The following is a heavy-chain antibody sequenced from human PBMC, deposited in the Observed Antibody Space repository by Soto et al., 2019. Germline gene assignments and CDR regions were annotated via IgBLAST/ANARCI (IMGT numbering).Heavy chain of an antibody. D-gene: IGHD3-10*01. V-gene: IGHV3-30-3*01. CDR1: RLSLSSYN. Sequence: SRLSLSSYNKHWVRQAPGKGLEWVAVISYDGSNKYYADSVKGRFTISRDNSKNTLYLQMNSLRAEDTAVYYCARGMVRGVIIGFDYWGQGTLVTVSS. CDR3: ARGMVRGVIIGFDY. CDR2: ISYDGSNK. J-gene: IGHJ4*02.